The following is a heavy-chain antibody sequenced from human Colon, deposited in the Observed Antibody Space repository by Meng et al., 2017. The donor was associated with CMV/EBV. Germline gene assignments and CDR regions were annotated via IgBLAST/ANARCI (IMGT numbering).Heavy chain of an antibody. CDR1: GDTFSDYS. CDR2: IIPIVGRP. CDR3: VQLLGIDY. D-gene: IGHD2-2*01. Sequence: SVKVSCKASGDTFSDYSITWVRQAPGQGLEWMGAIIPIVGRPNYAQKFQGRVTITADTSTSTAYMELSSLGSEDTAVYYCVQLLGIDYWGQGTLVTVSS. V-gene: IGHV1-69*10. J-gene: IGHJ4*02.